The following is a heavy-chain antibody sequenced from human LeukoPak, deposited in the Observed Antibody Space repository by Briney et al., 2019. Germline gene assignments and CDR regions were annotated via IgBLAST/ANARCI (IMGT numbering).Heavy chain of an antibody. CDR1: GYSFTSYW. CDR3: ARQGSSGYYPDAFDI. J-gene: IGHJ3*02. CDR2: IYPGDSDT. Sequence: GESLRISCKGSGYSFTSYWIGWVRQMPGKGLEWMGIIYPGDSDTRYSPSFQGQVTISADKSISTAYLQWSSLKASDTAMYYCARQGSSGYYPDAFDIWGQGTMVTVSS. V-gene: IGHV5-51*01. D-gene: IGHD3-22*01.